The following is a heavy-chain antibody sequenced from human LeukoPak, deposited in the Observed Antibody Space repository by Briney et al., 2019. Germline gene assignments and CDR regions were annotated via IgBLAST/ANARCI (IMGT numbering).Heavy chain of an antibody. Sequence: PGGSLRLSCAASGFTFSSYAMSWVRQAPGKGLEWVSAISGSGGSTYYADSVKGRFTISRDNSKNTLYLQMSSLRAEDTAVYYCAKDLKEGRYYFDYWGQGTLVTVSS. J-gene: IGHJ4*02. CDR3: AKDLKEGRYYFDY. CDR1: GFTFSSYA. CDR2: ISGSGGST. V-gene: IGHV3-23*01.